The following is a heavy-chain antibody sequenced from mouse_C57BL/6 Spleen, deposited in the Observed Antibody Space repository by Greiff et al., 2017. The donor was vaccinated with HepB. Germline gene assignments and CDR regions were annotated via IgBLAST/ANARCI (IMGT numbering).Heavy chain of an antibody. V-gene: IGHV5-17*01. J-gene: IGHJ4*01. Sequence: DVKLVESGGGLVKPGGSLKLSCAASGFTFSDYGMHWVRQAPEKGLEWVAYISSGSSTIYYADTVKGRFTISRDNAKNTLFLQMTSLRSEDTAMYYCARITTVVATNAMDYWGQGTSVTVSS. CDR1: GFTFSDYG. CDR3: ARITTVVATNAMDY. CDR2: ISSGSSTI. D-gene: IGHD1-1*01.